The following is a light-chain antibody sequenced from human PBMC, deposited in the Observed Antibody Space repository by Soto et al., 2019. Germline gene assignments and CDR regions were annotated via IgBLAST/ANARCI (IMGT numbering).Light chain of an antibody. CDR1: SRYSNYK. CDR3: GADHGSGSNFVYLV. V-gene: IGLV9-49*01. CDR2: VGTGGIVG. J-gene: IGLJ2*01. Sequence: QSVLTQPPSASASLGASVTLTCTLSSRYSNYKVDWYQQRPGKGSRFVMRVGTGGIVGSKGDGIPDRFSVLGSGLNRYLTIKNIQEEDESDYHCGADHGSGSNFVYLVFGGGTKLTVL.